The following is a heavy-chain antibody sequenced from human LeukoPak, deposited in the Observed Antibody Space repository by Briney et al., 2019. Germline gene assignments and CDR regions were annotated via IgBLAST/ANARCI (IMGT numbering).Heavy chain of an antibody. CDR1: GGSFSAYY. J-gene: IGHJ4*02. Sequence: PAETLSLTCAVYGGSFSAYYWSWIRQSPGKALEWIGEINHSESTNYNPSLNSRVTISLDTSKKQFSLKLRSVTAADTAAYYCARRPLRFGEDYFDDWGQGTLVTVSS. D-gene: IGHD3-10*01. CDR2: INHSEST. CDR3: ARRPLRFGEDYFDD. V-gene: IGHV4-34*01.